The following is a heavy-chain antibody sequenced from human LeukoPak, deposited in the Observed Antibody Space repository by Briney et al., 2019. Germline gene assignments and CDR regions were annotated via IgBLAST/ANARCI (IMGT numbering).Heavy chain of an antibody. J-gene: IGHJ4*02. CDR3: ARNVYNFDY. CDR2: ISSSGSTI. V-gene: IGHV3-48*03. D-gene: IGHD3-10*02. CDR1: GFAFSSYE. Sequence: GGSLRLSCAASGFAFSSYEMNWVRQAPGKGLEWVSYISSSGSTIYYADSVQGRFTISRDNAQNSLYLQMSSLRAEDTGVYYCARNVYNFDYWGQGTLVTVSS.